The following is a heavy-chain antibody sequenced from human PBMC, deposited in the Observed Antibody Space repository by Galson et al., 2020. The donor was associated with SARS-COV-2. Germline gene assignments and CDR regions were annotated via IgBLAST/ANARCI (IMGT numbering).Heavy chain of an antibody. Sequence: ASVKVSCKASGYTFTSYGISWVRQAPGQGLEWMGWISAYNGNTNYAQKLQGRVTMTTDTSTSTAYMELRSLRSDDTAVYYCARANSPGGYSGYGRLDYWGQGTLVTVSS. V-gene: IGHV1-18*01. CDR1: GYTFTSYG. CDR2: ISAYNGNT. CDR3: ARANSPGGYSGYGRLDY. D-gene: IGHD5-12*01. J-gene: IGHJ4*02.